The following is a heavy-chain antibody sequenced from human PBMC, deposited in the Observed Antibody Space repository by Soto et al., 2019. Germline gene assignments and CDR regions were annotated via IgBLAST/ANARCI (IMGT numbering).Heavy chain of an antibody. CDR2: ISVRGDST. CDR3: AKGTTVVPQALPVN. V-gene: IGHV3-23*01. D-gene: IGHD4-4*01. CDR1: GFTFSSYA. Sequence: EVQLLESGGGLVQPGESLRLSCAASGFTFSSYAMSWVRQAPGKGLEWISSISVRGDSTFHADSVKGRFTISRDNSKNTVFLQMNSMRAADTDVYYCAKGTTVVPQALPVNWGQGTLVTVSS. J-gene: IGHJ4*02.